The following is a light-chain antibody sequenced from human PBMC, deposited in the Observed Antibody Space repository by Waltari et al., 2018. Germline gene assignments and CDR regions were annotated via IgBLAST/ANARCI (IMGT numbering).Light chain of an antibody. J-gene: IGKJ4*01. CDR2: DAS. CDR1: QSVSSY. CDR3: QQRQLT. Sequence: EIVLTQSPATLSLSPGERATLSCRASQSVSSYLAWYQQKPGQAPRLLIYDASNRATGIPARFSGRGAGTNFTLTISRRGPEDFGVDYCQQRQLTIGGGTKVEIK. V-gene: IGKV3-11*01.